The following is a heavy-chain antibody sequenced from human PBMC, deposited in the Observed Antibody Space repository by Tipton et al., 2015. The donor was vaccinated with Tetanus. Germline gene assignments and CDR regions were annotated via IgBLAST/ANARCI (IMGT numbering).Heavy chain of an antibody. CDR3: ARPPLGYCGGGNCFAWFDC. Sequence: TLSLTCTISGGSVSGFYWGWIRQPPGKGLEWIGSIFDSGSVHYNPSLKSRVTISVDTSKNQFSLKLGSVTAADTAVYYCARPPLGYCGGGNCFAWFDCWGQGALVTVSS. CDR2: IFDSGSV. J-gene: IGHJ4*02. D-gene: IGHD2-15*01. V-gene: IGHV4-38-2*02. CDR1: GGSVSGFY.